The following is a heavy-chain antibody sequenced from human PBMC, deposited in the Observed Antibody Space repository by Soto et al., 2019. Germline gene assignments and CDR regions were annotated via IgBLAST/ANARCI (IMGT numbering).Heavy chain of an antibody. CDR2: ISGSGGST. V-gene: IGHV3-23*01. J-gene: IGHJ6*02. CDR1: GFTFSSYA. D-gene: IGHD5-18*01. Sequence: GGSLRLSCAASGFTFSSYAMSWVRQAPGKGLEWVSAISGSGGSTYYADSVKGRFTISRDNSKNTLYLQMNSLRAEDTAVYYCAKEDTAMVIYYYYYGMDVWGQGTTVTVSS. CDR3: AKEDTAMVIYYYYYGMDV.